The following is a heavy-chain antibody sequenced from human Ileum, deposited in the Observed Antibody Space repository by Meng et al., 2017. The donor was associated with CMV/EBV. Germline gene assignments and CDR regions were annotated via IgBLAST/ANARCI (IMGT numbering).Heavy chain of an antibody. D-gene: IGHD4-17*01. J-gene: IGHJ4*02. Sequence: GGSLRLSCAASGFTFSDYWMHWVRQAPGKGLVWVSRINNDGGNTVYADSVKGRFTFSRDNAKNTLYLQMNNLRAEDTAVYYCARGLYGPDSWGQGTLVTVSS. V-gene: IGHV3-74*01. CDR3: ARGLYGPDS. CDR2: INNDGGNT. CDR1: GFTFSDYW.